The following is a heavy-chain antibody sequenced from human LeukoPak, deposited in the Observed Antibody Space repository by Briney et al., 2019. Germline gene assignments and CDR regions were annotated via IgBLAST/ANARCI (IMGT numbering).Heavy chain of an antibody. CDR2: IGGSGTST. V-gene: IGHV3-23*01. Sequence: HPGGSLRLSCAASGFTFTNYAMSWVRQAPEKGLEWVSAIGGSGTSTYYADSVKGRFTISRDNAKNSLYLQMNSLRAEDTAVYYCARDVRNPSFGYWGQGTLVTVSS. D-gene: IGHD3-16*01. CDR3: ARDVRNPSFGY. J-gene: IGHJ4*02. CDR1: GFTFTNYA.